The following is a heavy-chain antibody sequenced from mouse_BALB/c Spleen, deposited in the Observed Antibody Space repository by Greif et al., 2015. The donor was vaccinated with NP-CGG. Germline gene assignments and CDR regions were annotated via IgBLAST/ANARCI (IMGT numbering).Heavy chain of an antibody. CDR2: ISSGSSTI. CDR3: ARLFDY. J-gene: IGHJ2*01. CDR1: GFTFSSFG. V-gene: IGHV5-17*02. Sequence: EVKLMESGGGLVQPGGPRKLSCAASGFTFSSFGMHWVRQAPEKGLEWVAYISSGSSTIYYADTVKGRFTISRDNPKNTLFLQMTSLRSEDTAMYYCARLFDYWGQGTTLTVSS.